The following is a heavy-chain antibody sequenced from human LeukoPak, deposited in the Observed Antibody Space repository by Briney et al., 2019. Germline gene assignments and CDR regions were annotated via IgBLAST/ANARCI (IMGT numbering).Heavy chain of an antibody. V-gene: IGHV3-66*01. J-gene: IGHJ3*01. D-gene: IGHD3-16*01. CDR3: ASGGPNTDL. Sequence: GGSLRLSCAASGFTVSNFYMTWVRQAPGKGLEWVLVIYSGGTTYYADSVKGRFTVSRDNSKNTLYLQMNSLRAEDTAVYYCASGGPNTDLWGQGTMVTVSS. CDR2: IYSGGTT. CDR1: GFTVSNFY.